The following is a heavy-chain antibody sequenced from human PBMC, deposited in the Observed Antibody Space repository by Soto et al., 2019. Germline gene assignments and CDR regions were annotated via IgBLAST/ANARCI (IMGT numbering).Heavy chain of an antibody. Sequence: ASVKVSCKASGYTFTSYGISWVRQAPGQGLEWMGWISAYNGNTNYAQKLQGRVTMTTDTSTSTAYMELRSLRSDDTAVYYCARELIRYYDSSGHGGVDYWGQRTLVTVSS. D-gene: IGHD3-22*01. CDR2: ISAYNGNT. J-gene: IGHJ4*02. V-gene: IGHV1-18*01. CDR1: GYTFTSYG. CDR3: ARELIRYYDSSGHGGVDY.